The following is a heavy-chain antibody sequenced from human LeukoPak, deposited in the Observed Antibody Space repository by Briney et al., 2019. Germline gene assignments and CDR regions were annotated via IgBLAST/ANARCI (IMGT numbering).Heavy chain of an antibody. CDR2: ISGSGGST. CDR1: GFTFSRNV. Sequence: GGSLRLSCAASGFTFSRNVMRCVRQAPRKGLERVSAISGSGGSTYYADSVKGRFTISRDNSKTTLYLQMNSLRAEDTAVYYCAKDKGPLCKFFDYWGQGTLVTVSS. V-gene: IGHV3-23*01. CDR3: AKDKGPLCKFFDY. D-gene: IGHD2-21*02. J-gene: IGHJ4*02.